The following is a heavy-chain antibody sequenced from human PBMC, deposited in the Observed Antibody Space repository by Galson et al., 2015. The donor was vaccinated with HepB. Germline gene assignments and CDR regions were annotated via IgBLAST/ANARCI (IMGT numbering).Heavy chain of an antibody. Sequence: LPLTCTASVASISSYYCSWRRPPPGKGLEWFGYIYDSGSTNYNPSLKSRVTISVDTNKNQFSLKMSSVTAADTAVYYCARAGIFRGGNWFDHWGQGTMVSVSS. CDR2: IYDSGST. D-gene: IGHD3-10*01. J-gene: IGHJ5*02. V-gene: IGHV4-59*01. CDR3: ARAGIFRGGNWFDH. CDR1: VASISSYY.